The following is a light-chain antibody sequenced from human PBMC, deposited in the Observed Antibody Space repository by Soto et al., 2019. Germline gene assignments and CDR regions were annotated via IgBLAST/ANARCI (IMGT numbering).Light chain of an antibody. J-gene: IGKJ1*01. CDR1: QSVSNN. CDR3: KQYGYLPKT. Sequence: ASQSVSNNLAWYQQKPGQAPRLLIFGASSRATGIPDRFSGSGSGTDFTLASAILAREDFAVYYSKQYGYLPKTFGQGTKVDIK. V-gene: IGKV3-20*01. CDR2: GAS.